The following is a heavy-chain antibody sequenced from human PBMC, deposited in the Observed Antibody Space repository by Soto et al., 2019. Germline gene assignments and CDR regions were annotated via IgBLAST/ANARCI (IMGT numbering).Heavy chain of an antibody. CDR3: ASSHFDWFGEQNWCDP. CDR2: IYYSGST. Sequence: QVQLQESGPGLVKPSETLSLTCTVSGGSISSYYWSWIRQPPGKGLEWIGYIYYSGSTNYNPSLKSRVTISVDTSKNQSSLKLSSVTAADTSVYDCASSHFDWFGEQNWCDPWGQGTLVTVSS. J-gene: IGHJ5*02. V-gene: IGHV4-59*01. D-gene: IGHD3-9*01. CDR1: GGSISSYY.